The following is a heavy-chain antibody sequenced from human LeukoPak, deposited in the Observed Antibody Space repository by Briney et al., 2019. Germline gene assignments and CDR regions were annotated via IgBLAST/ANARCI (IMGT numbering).Heavy chain of an antibody. CDR2: INHSGST. J-gene: IGHJ4*02. CDR3: AEVRPAPNYFDY. Sequence: PSETLSLTCTVSGGSISSYYWSWIRQPPGKGLEWIGEINHSGSTNYNPSLKSRVTISVDTSKNQFSLKLSSVTAADTAVYYCAEVRPAPNYFDYWGQGTLVTVSS. CDR1: GGSISSYY. V-gene: IGHV4-34*01. D-gene: IGHD1-1*01.